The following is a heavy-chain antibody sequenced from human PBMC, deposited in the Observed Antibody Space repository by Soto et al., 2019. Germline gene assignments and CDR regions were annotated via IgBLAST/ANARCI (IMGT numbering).Heavy chain of an antibody. CDR2: ISYDGSNK. Sequence: PGGSLRLSCAASRFTFSSYAMHWVRQAPGKGLEWVAVISYDGSNKYYADSVKGRFTISRDNSKNTLYLQMNSLRAEDTAVYYCARVRPYSSSSGVIDYWGQGTLVTVSS. J-gene: IGHJ4*02. CDR3: ARVRPYSSSSGVIDY. CDR1: RFTFSSYA. D-gene: IGHD6-6*01. V-gene: IGHV3-30-3*01.